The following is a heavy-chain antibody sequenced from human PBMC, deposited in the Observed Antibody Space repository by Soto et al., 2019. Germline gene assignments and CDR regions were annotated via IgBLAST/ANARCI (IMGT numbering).Heavy chain of an antibody. CDR3: ARYSGKYQGPVDY. J-gene: IGHJ4*02. Sequence: QVQLVESGGGVVQPGRSLRLSCAASGFTFSHYGIHWVRQAPGKGLEWLAVISYDGSYKHYADSVKGRFTVSRDNSKNTLYLQMNSLRAEDTAVYFCARYSGKYQGPVDYWGQGTLVTVSS. V-gene: IGHV3-30*03. CDR1: GFTFSHYG. CDR2: ISYDGSYK. D-gene: IGHD1-26*01.